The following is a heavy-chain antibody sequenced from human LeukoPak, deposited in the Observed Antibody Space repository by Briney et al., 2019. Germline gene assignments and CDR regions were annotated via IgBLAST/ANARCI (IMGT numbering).Heavy chain of an antibody. CDR2: IIPIFGTA. V-gene: IGHV1-69*01. Sequence: PSVKVSCKASGGTFSSYATSWVRQAPGQGLEWMGGIIPIFGTANYAQKFQGRVTITADESTSTAYMELSSLRSEDTAVYYCAAIVGATNYYYGMDVWGQGTTVTVSS. J-gene: IGHJ6*02. D-gene: IGHD1-26*01. CDR3: AAIVGATNYYYGMDV. CDR1: GGTFSSYA.